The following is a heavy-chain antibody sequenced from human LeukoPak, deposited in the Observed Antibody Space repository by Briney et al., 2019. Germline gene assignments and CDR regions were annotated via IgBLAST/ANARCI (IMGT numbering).Heavy chain of an antibody. CDR2: IYYSGST. Sequence: KPSETLSLTCNVSSVSMSTSSYYWGWIRQPPGKGLEWIGSIYYSGSTYYNPSLKSRVTMSVDTPKNQFSLKVSSVTAADTAVYYCARHIAASRYCSTTTCYSADHWSQGTLVTVSS. CDR3: ARHIAASRYCSTTTCYSADH. V-gene: IGHV4-39*01. CDR1: SVSMSTSSYY. D-gene: IGHD2-2*01. J-gene: IGHJ4*02.